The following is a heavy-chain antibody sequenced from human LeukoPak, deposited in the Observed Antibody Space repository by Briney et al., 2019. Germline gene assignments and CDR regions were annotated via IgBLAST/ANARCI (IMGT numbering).Heavy chain of an antibody. CDR1: EFTFSSYA. CDR3: AKGAAAGKVDWFDP. V-gene: IGHV3-23*01. CDR2: ITGYGAT. Sequence: GGSLRLSCAASEFTFSSYAMSWVRQAPGTGLQWVSTITGYGATFYADSVRGRFTIFRDTSMNTLFLQMNSLGAEDTAVYYCAKGAAAGKVDWFDPWGQGTLVTVSS. J-gene: IGHJ5*02. D-gene: IGHD6-13*01.